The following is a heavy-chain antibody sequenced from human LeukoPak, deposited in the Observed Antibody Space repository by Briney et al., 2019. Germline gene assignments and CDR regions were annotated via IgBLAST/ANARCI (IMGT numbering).Heavy chain of an antibody. D-gene: IGHD5-24*01. J-gene: IGHJ3*02. CDR2: IYYSGST. Sequence: SETLSLTCTVSGGSINSYYWSWIRQPPGKGLEWIGYIYYSGSTNSNPSLKSRVTISVDTSKNQFSLKLSSVTAADTAVYYCARHTAEGWLQLNDAFDIWGQGTMVTVSS. CDR1: GGSINSYY. CDR3: ARHTAEGWLQLNDAFDI. V-gene: IGHV4-59*08.